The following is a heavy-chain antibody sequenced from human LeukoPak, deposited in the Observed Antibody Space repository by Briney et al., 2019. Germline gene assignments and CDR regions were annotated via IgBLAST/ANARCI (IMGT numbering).Heavy chain of an antibody. CDR1: GYTFTSYG. Sequence: APVKVSCKASGYTFTSYGISWVRQAPGQGLEWMGWISAYNGNTNYAQKLQGRVTMTTDTSTSTAYMELRSLRSDDTAVYYCAREGPSIAARPINWFDPWGQGTLVTVSS. CDR3: AREGPSIAARPINWFDP. CDR2: ISAYNGNT. V-gene: IGHV1-18*01. J-gene: IGHJ5*02. D-gene: IGHD6-6*01.